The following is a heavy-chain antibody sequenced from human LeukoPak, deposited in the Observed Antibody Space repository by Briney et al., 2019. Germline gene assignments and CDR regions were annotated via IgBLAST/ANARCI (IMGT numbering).Heavy chain of an antibody. V-gene: IGHV4-34*01. CDR1: GGSFSGYY. J-gene: IGHJ5*02. D-gene: IGHD1-7*01. Sequence: PSETLSLTCAVYGGSFSGYYWSWIRQSPGKGLEWIGEIDHDGRTNYNPSLKSRVTISADTSRNQFFLKVRSVTAADTAVYYRARGGITGTTCWFDPWGQGTQVTVSS. CDR2: IDHDGRT. CDR3: ARGGITGTTCWFDP.